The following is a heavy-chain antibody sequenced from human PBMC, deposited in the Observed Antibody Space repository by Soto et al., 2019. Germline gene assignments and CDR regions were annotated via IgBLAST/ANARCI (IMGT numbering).Heavy chain of an antibody. D-gene: IGHD5-12*01. V-gene: IGHV3-9*01. CDR1: GFTFDDYA. CDR3: AKDNVDIVSTTENYFDS. J-gene: IGHJ4*02. CDR2: ISWNSGSI. Sequence: GASLRLSSAASGFTFDDYAMHWVRQAPGKGLEWVSGISWNSGSIGYADSVKGRFTISRDNAKNSLYLQMNSLRAEDTALYYCAKDNVDIVSTTENYFDSWGQLTLVTVSS.